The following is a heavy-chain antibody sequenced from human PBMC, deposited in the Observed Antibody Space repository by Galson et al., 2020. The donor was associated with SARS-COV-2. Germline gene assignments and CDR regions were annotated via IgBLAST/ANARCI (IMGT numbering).Heavy chain of an antibody. D-gene: IGHD3-10*01. CDR3: AHRSRGLWFGELLH. CDR2: KYWHGDK. Sequence: SGPKLVKTTQTLTLTCTFSGFSLSTSGEGVDWIRQPPGKGLEWHALKYWHGDKRYSPSLKSRLTITKDTPKNQVVLTMTNMDPVDTATYYCAHRSRGLWFGELLHWGQGTLVTVSS. V-gene: IGHV2-5*01. J-gene: IGHJ1*01. CDR1: GFSLSTSGEG.